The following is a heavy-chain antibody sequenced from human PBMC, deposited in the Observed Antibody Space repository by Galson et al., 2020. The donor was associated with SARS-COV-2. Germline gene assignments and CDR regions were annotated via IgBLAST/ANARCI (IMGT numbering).Heavy chain of an antibody. CDR2: IWYDGSNK. Sequence: TGGSLRLSCAASGFTFSSYGMHWVRQAPGKGLEWVAVIWYDGSNKYYADSVKGRFTIARDNSKNTLYLQMNSLRAEDTAVYYCARDKAIDWSNYDFDYWGQGTLVTVSS. CDR1: GFTFSSYG. J-gene: IGHJ4*02. CDR3: ARDKAIDWSNYDFDY. D-gene: IGHD1-26*01. V-gene: IGHV3-33*01.